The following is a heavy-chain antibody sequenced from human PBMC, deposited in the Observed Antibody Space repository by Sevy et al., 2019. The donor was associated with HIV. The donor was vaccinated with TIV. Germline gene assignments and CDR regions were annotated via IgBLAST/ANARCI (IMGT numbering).Heavy chain of an antibody. CDR1: GFSFSDAW. Sequence: GGSLRLSCAASGFSFSDAWMNWVRQAPGKGLEWVGHVKSKTDGGTTNYAAHVKDRFTILRDDSKTTVYLQMDSLKTEDTAVYYCTTVASYWGQGTLVTVSS. CDR2: VKSKTDGGTT. CDR3: TTVASY. J-gene: IGHJ4*02. V-gene: IGHV3-15*07.